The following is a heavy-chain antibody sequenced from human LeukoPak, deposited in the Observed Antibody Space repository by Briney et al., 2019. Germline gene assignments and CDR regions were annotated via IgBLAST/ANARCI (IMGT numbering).Heavy chain of an antibody. CDR2: IYTSGST. CDR3: ARSKDILTGYCFDY. CDR1: GVSISSYY. V-gene: IGHV4-4*07. Sequence: SETLSLTCTVSGVSISSYYWSWIRQPAGKGLEWIGHIYTSGSTNYNPSLKSRVTISVDTSKNQFSLKLSSVTAADTAVYYCARSKDILTGYCFDYWGQGTLVTVSS. D-gene: IGHD3-9*01. J-gene: IGHJ4*02.